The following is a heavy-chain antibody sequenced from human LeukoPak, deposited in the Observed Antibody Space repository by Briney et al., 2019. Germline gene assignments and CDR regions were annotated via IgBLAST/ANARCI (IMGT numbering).Heavy chain of an antibody. CDR1: GFTFSSYA. CDR2: IRSTGDST. D-gene: IGHD2-15*01. CDR3: GRSRRINASLYYYMDV. J-gene: IGHJ6*03. V-gene: IGHV3-23*01. Sequence: GSLRLSCAASGFTFSSYAITWVRQAPGKGLEWVSSIRSTGDSTFYADSVKGRFTISRDNSKNTVYLLMNSLRTEDTAVYYCGRSRRINASLYYYMDVWGKGTTVTVSS.